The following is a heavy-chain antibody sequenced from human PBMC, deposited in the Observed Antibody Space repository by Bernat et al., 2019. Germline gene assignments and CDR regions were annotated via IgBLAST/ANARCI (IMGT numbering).Heavy chain of an antibody. CDR3: ARDMGFDSGYDTGYYFDY. J-gene: IGHJ4*02. V-gene: IGHV4-31*03. D-gene: IGHD5-12*01. CDR2: IYYSGST. CDR1: GGSISSGGYY. Sequence: QVQLQESGPGLVKPSQTLSLTCTVSGGSISSGGYYWSWIRQHPGKGLEWIGYIYYSGSTYYNPSLKSRVTISVDTSKNQFSLKLSSVTAADTAVYYCARDMGFDSGYDTGYYFDYWGQGTLVTVSS.